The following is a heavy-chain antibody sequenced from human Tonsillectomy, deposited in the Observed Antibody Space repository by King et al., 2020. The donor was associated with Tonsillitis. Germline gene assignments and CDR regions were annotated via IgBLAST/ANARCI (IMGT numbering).Heavy chain of an antibody. CDR1: RFTFDDDA. D-gene: IGHD6-19*01. Sequence: DVQLVESGGGLVQPGRSLRLSCAAARFTFDDDAMHWVRQAPGKGLEWVACISWNSGRLAVADSVKGRFTISRDNAKNSLYLQMNSLRAEDTALYYCAKDYHSSGWEDAFDVWGQGTMVIVSS. CDR3: AKDYHSSGWEDAFDV. J-gene: IGHJ3*01. V-gene: IGHV3-9*01. CDR2: ISWNSGRL.